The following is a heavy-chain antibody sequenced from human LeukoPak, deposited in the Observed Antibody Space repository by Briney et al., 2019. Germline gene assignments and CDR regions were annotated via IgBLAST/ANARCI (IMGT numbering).Heavy chain of an antibody. CDR3: ARDLVTTIVVPYDF. D-gene: IGHD2-15*01. CDR1: GFTFSNYW. Sequence: PGGSLRLSCAASGFTFSNYWMSWVRQAPGKGLEWLANMNPDGSHIYYEDSVKGRFTISRDNAKNSLYLQLDSLRAEDTAVYYCARDLVTTIVVPYDFWGQGTLVTVSS. V-gene: IGHV3-7*01. CDR2: MNPDGSHI. J-gene: IGHJ4*02.